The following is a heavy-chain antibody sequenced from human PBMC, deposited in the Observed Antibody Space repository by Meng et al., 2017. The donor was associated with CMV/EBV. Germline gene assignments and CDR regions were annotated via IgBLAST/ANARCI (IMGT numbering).Heavy chain of an antibody. V-gene: IGHV4-34*01. D-gene: IGHD4-11*01. J-gene: IGHJ4*02. CDR1: GGPLSGYY. CDR2: INHSGST. Sequence: QAQLRRWGAGWLKPSEPLSTAGAVYGGPLSGYYWSWIRQPPGKGLEWIGEINHSGSTNYNPSLKSRVTISVDTSKNQFSLKLSSVTAADTAVYYCARRDYSNHYYFDYWGQGTLVTVSS. CDR3: ARRDYSNHYYFDY.